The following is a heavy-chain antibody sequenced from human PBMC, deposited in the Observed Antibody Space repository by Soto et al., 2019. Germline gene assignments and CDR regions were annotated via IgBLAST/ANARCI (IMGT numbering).Heavy chain of an antibody. CDR1: GFTFSDYS. D-gene: IGHD1-1*01. V-gene: IGHV3-23*01. CDR3: TKRATTVPTPGNYCES. CDR2: LTRGGTS. J-gene: IGHJ4*02. Sequence: GGSLRLSCAASGFTFSDYSMSWVRQTPERGLEWVSTLTRGGTSYYADSVQGRFTVSRDNSKNTVSLQMHSLRAEDTALYYCTKRATTVPTPGNYCESLGEGTLVNVSS.